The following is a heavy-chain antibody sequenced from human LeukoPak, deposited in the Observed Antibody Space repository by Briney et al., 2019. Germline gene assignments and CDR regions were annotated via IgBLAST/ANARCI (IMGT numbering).Heavy chain of an antibody. Sequence: GESLKISCKGSGYSFTSYWIGWVRQMPGKGLEWMGIIYPGDSDTRYSPSFQGQGTISADKSISTAYLQWSSLKASDTAMYYCASSRDGYNYYFDYWGQGTLVTVSS. V-gene: IGHV5-51*01. CDR1: GYSFTSYW. CDR3: ASSRDGYNYYFDY. J-gene: IGHJ4*02. D-gene: IGHD5-24*01. CDR2: IYPGDSDT.